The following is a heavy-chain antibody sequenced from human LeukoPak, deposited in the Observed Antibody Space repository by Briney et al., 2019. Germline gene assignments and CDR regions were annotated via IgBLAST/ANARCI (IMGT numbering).Heavy chain of an antibody. V-gene: IGHV4-59*08. CDR2: IYYSGST. D-gene: IGHD5-12*01. CDR1: GGSISNYY. J-gene: IGHJ4*02. Sequence: SETLSLTCTVSGGSISNYYWSWIRQPPGKGLEWIGYIYYSGSTNYNPSLKSRVTISVDTSKNQLSLKVRSVTAADTAVYFCARHGSGYDLFFDYWGQGTLVTVSS. CDR3: ARHGSGYDLFFDY.